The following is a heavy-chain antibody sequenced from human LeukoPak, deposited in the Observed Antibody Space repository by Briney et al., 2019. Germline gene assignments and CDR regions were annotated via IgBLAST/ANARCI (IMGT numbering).Heavy chain of an antibody. V-gene: IGHV3-23*01. D-gene: IGHD3-10*01. CDR1: GFTFSSYG. Sequence: GGSLRLSCGASGFTFSSYGMTWVRQAPGKGLEWVSAISGSGGSTYYADPVKGRFTISRDNSKNTLYLQMNSLRAEDTAVYYCAKDRRAGSYDYWGQGTLVTVSS. CDR3: AKDRRAGSYDY. CDR2: ISGSGGST. J-gene: IGHJ4*02.